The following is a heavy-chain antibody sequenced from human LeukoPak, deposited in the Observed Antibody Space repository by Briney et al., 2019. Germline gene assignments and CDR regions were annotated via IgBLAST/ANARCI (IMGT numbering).Heavy chain of an antibody. CDR2: THFSGST. Sequence: PSETLSLTCSVHASPISSNQHYSGWIRQPPGKGLECIGTTHFSGSTHYNPSLNGRATISLDTPKNQFSLKVTSLTAADTAVYYCARISFSGAWCISAWDEYGGQGTLVTVSS. V-gene: IGHV4-39*01. CDR3: ARISFSGAWCISAWDEY. J-gene: IGHJ4*02. D-gene: IGHD2-15*01. CDR1: ASPISSNQHY.